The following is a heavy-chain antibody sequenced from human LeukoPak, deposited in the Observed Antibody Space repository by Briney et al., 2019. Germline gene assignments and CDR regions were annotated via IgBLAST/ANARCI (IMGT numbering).Heavy chain of an antibody. D-gene: IGHD3-10*01. Sequence: ASVKVSCKASGYTFTSYDINWVRQATGQGLEWMGWMNPNSANTGYAQKFQGGVTITRNTSISTAYMELSSLRSEDTAVYYCARGNYYGSGNYPFDYWGQGTLVTVSS. CDR1: GYTFTSYD. V-gene: IGHV1-8*03. CDR2: MNPNSANT. CDR3: ARGNYYGSGNYPFDY. J-gene: IGHJ4*02.